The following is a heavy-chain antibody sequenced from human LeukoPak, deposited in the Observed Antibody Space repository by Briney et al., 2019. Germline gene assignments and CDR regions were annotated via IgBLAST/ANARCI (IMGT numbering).Heavy chain of an antibody. D-gene: IGHD6-19*01. Sequence: GGSLRLSCAASGFTVSSNYKSWVRQAPGKGLEWVSVIYSGGSTYYADSVKGRFTISRDNSKNTLYLQMNSLRAEDTAVYYCARDAKPRGSGWRFDYWGQGTLVTVSS. J-gene: IGHJ4*02. V-gene: IGHV3-53*01. CDR1: GFTVSSNY. CDR3: ARDAKPRGSGWRFDY. CDR2: IYSGGST.